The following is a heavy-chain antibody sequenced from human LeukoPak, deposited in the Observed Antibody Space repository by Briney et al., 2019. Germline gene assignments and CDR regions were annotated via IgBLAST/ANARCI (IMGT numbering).Heavy chain of an antibody. Sequence: GRSLRLSCAASGFTFSNYGIHWVRQAPGKGLEWVAVISYDASNKYYAESVKGRFTISRDNSKNTLYLQMNSPRAEDTAVYYCAKDEGDSGYSGYDSRPSFDYWGQGTLDTVSS. V-gene: IGHV3-30*18. J-gene: IGHJ4*02. CDR2: ISYDASNK. D-gene: IGHD5-12*01. CDR1: GFTFSNYG. CDR3: AKDEGDSGYSGYDSRPSFDY.